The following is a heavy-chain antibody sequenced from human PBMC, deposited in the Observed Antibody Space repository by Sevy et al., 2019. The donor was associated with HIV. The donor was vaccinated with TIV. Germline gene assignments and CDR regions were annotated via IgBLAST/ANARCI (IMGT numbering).Heavy chain of an antibody. J-gene: IGHJ5*02. D-gene: IGHD5-12*01. CDR2: IRSATDGGTT. CDR3: ATLSGNYWGDWLDP. CDR1: AFTFSNDW. V-gene: IGHV3-15*07. Sequence: GGSLRLSCVASAFTFSNDWMTWVRQAPGKGLEWVGHIRSATDGGTTDYAAPVKGRFTNSRHDSKNTVYLEMNSLKIADTGVYFCATLSGNYWGDWLDPWGQGTLVTVSS.